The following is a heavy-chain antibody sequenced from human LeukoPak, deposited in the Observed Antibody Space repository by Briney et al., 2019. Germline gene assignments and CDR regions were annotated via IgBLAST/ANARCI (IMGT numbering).Heavy chain of an antibody. CDR2: INPDSGGT. Sequence: ASVKVSCKASGGTFSSYAISWVRQAPGQGLEWMGWINPDSGGTKYAQRFQDRVTMTSDTSISTAYMELSRLRSDDTAVYYCARDHLLFRQPPNWFDPWGQGTLVTVSS. CDR1: GGTFSSYA. V-gene: IGHV1-2*02. CDR3: ARDHLLFRQPPNWFDP. D-gene: IGHD1-14*01. J-gene: IGHJ5*02.